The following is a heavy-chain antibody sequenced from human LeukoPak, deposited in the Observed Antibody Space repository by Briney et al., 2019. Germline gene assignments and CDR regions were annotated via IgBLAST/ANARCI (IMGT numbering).Heavy chain of an antibody. CDR3: ARQVLSPEASYSSSRAYFDY. Sequence: ASVKVSCKASGGTFSSYAISWVRQAPGQGLEWMGGIIPIFGTANYAQKFQGRVTITTDESTSTAYMELSSLRSEDTAVYYCARQVLSPEASYSSSRAYFDYWGQGTLVTVSS. V-gene: IGHV1-69*05. D-gene: IGHD6-6*01. CDR1: GGTFSSYA. J-gene: IGHJ4*02. CDR2: IIPIFGTA.